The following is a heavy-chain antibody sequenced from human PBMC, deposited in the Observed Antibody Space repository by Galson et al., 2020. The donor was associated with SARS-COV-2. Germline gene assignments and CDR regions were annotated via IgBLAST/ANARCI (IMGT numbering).Heavy chain of an antibody. V-gene: IGHV3-30*04. CDR1: GFTFSSYA. CDR3: ARSRGGSYYYGMDV. CDR2: ISYDGSNK. D-gene: IGHD1-26*01. Sequence: GGSLRLSCAASGFTFSSYAMHWVRQAPGKGLEWVAVISYDGSNKYYADSVKGRFTISRDNSKNTLYLQMNSLRAEDTAVYYCARSRGGSYYYGMDVWGQGTTVTVSS. J-gene: IGHJ6*02.